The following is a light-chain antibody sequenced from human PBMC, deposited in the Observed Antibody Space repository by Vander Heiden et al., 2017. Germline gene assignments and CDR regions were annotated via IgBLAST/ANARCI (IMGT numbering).Light chain of an antibody. V-gene: IGLV3-1*01. J-gene: IGLJ2*01. CDR2: QDT. Sequence: SFELAQPPYVSVSPGQTASITCSGYELGDKYACWYQQKPGQSPVLVIYQDTKRPSGIPERISGSNSGNTATLTISGTEAMDEADYFCQAWDNNTVIFGGGTKLSVL. CDR1: ELGDKY. CDR3: QAWDNNTVI.